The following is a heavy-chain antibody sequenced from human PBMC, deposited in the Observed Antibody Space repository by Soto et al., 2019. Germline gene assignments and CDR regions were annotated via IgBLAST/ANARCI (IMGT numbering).Heavy chain of an antibody. CDR1: GFIFSRFW. D-gene: IGHD2-2*01. CDR3: ARDRPYCSSTTCSALWGYMDV. CDR2: IKEDGSVE. V-gene: IGHV3-7*01. Sequence: EVQLVESGGGLVQPGGSLRLSCVASGFIFSRFWMSWVRQAPGKGLEWVANIKEDGSVEYYVDSVKGRFTISRDNDKNSLYLQMSSLRAEDTAVFYCARDRPYCSSTTCSALWGYMDVWGKGTTVTVSS. J-gene: IGHJ6*04.